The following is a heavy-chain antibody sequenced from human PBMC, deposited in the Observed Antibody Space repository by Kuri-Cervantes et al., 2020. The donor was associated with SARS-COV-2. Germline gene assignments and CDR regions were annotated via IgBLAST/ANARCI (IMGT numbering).Heavy chain of an antibody. V-gene: IGHV4-39*01. CDR2: IYHSGST. CDR1: GSSVSSGSYY. Sequence: SETLSLTCTVSGSSVSSGSYYWSWIRQPPGKGLEWIGSIYHSGSTYYNPSLKSRVTITGDTSQNQFSLKLSSVTAADAAVYYCARQYVAVAPNAFDIWGQGTMVTVSS. CDR3: ARQYVAVAPNAFDI. D-gene: IGHD6-19*01. J-gene: IGHJ3*02.